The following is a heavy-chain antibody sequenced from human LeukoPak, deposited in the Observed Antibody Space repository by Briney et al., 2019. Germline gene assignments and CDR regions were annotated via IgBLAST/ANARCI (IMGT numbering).Heavy chain of an antibody. CDR3: AKDLYGSGSYYLDV. CDR1: GFTFDDYA. J-gene: IGHJ6*03. Sequence: GGSLRLSCAASGFTFDDYAVHWVRQAPGKGLEWISLISWDGGSTYYADSVKGRFTISRDNRKNSLYLQINSLRAEDTALYYCAKDLYGSGSYYLDVWGKGTTVTVSS. V-gene: IGHV3-43D*04. D-gene: IGHD3-10*01. CDR2: ISWDGGST.